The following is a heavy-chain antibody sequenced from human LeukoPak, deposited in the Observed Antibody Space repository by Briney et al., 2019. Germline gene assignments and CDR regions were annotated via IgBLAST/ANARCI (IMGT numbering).Heavy chain of an antibody. CDR3: ARGNQLWLPHRYYYYMDV. V-gene: IGHV1-69*02. D-gene: IGHD5-18*01. J-gene: IGHJ6*03. CDR1: GGTYSSYT. Sequence: EASVKVSCKASGGTYSSYTISWVRQAPGQGLEWMGRIIPILGIANYAQKFQGRVTITADKSTSTAYMELSSLRSEDTAVYYCARGNQLWLPHRYYYYMDVWGKGTTVTISS. CDR2: IIPILGIA.